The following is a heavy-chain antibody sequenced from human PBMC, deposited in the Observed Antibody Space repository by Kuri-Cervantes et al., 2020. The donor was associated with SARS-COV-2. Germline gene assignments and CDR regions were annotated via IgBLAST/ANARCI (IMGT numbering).Heavy chain of an antibody. V-gene: IGHV4-39*01. CDR2: IYYSGST. CDR1: GGSISSSSYY. Sequence: GSLRLSCTVSGGSISSSSYYWGWIRQPPGKGLEWIGNIYYSGSTYYNPSLKSRVTISVDTSKNQFSLKLSSVTAADTAVYYCARHDAPYFEIDYWGQGTLVTVSS. D-gene: IGHD3-9*01. J-gene: IGHJ4*02. CDR3: ARHDAPYFEIDY.